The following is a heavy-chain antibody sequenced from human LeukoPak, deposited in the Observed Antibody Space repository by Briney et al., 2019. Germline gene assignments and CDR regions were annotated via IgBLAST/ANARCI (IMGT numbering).Heavy chain of an antibody. J-gene: IGHJ4*02. CDR2: IYYSGST. CDR3: ARQTYGRSLDY. CDR1: GGSISSYY. V-gene: IGHV4-59*08. Sequence: SETLSLTCTVSGGSISSYYWSWIRQPPGKGLEWIGYIYYSGSTNYNPSLKSRVTTSVDTPKNQFSLKLSSVTAADTAVYYCARQTYGRSLDYWGQGTLVTVSS. D-gene: IGHD4-17*01.